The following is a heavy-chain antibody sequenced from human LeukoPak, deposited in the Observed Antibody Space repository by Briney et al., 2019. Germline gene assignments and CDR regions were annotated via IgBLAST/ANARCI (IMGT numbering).Heavy chain of an antibody. V-gene: IGHV3-21*01. J-gene: IGHJ4*02. D-gene: IGHD4-17*01. Sequence: GGSLRLSCAASGFTFSSYSMNWVRQAPGKGLEWVSSISSSSSYIYYADSVKGRFTISRDNAKNSLYLQMNSLRAEDTAVYYCARVGSYGDYVLDYWGQGTLVTVSS. CDR3: ARVGSYGDYVLDY. CDR2: ISSSSSYI. CDR1: GFTFSSYS.